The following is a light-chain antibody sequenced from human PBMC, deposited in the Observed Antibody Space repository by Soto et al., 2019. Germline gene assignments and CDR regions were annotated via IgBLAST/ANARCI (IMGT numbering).Light chain of an antibody. CDR2: AAS. Sequence: QLTQSPSSLSASVGDRVTITCRASQVISTSLAWYQVKPGKAPKLLIYAASTLESGVPSRFSATVSGTEFSLTITSLQPEDFATYYCQQLFDSPITFGQGTRLEIK. J-gene: IGKJ5*01. CDR1: QVISTS. V-gene: IGKV1-9*01. CDR3: QQLFDSPIT.